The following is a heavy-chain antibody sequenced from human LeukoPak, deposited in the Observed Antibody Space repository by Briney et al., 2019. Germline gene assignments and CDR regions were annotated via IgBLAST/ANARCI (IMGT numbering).Heavy chain of an antibody. V-gene: IGHV4-30-4*01. D-gene: IGHD3-10*01. CDR3: AREAEGSWSPIYYYYYGMDV. Sequence: SETLSLTCTVSGGSISSGDYYWSWIRQPPGKGLEWIGYIYYSGSTYYNPSLKSRVTISVDTSKNQFSLKLSSVTAADTAVYYCAREAEGSWSPIYYYYYGMDVWGQGTTVTVSS. CDR1: GGSISSGDYY. J-gene: IGHJ6*02. CDR2: IYYSGST.